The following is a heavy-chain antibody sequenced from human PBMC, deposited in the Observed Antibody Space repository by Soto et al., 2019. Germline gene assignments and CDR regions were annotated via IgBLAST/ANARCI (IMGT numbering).Heavy chain of an antibody. CDR3: ARGGDSSGSWPRY. CDR1: GFIFSSYS. V-gene: IGHV3-21*01. CDR2: VSSSSSYI. D-gene: IGHD3-22*01. J-gene: IGHJ4*02. Sequence: GGSLRLSCAASGFIFSSYSMNWVRQAPGKGLERVSSVSSSSSYIYYADSLKGRFTISRDNAKNSLYLQMNSLRVEDTAVYYCARGGDSSGSWPRYWGQGTLVTVSS.